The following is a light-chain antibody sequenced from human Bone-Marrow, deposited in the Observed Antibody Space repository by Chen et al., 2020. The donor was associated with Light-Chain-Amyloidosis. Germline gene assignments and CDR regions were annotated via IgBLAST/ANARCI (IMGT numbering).Light chain of an antibody. J-gene: IGLJ2*01. V-gene: IGLV2-14*03. Sequence: QSALTQPASVSGSPGQSITISCTGTSSDIGVYNYVFWYQQHPGRAPKLMIYDVTNRPSGVSNRFAGSKSGNTASLTSSGLQAEDEADYYCSSYTTTSAPLIFGGGTKLTVL. CDR3: SSYTTTSAPLI. CDR1: SSDIGVYNY. CDR2: DVT.